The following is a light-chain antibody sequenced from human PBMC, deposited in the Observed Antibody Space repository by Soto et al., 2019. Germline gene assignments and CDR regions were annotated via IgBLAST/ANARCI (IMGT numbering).Light chain of an antibody. CDR3: QHSAT. V-gene: IGKV3-20*01. CDR2: DAS. Sequence: EIVLTQSPGTLSLSPGERATLSCRASQSVSSSYLAWYQQKPGRAPRLLMYDASSRPPGIPDRFSGSGSGTDFTLTISRLEPEDFAVYYCQHSATFGPGTKVDIK. J-gene: IGKJ3*01. CDR1: QSVSSSY.